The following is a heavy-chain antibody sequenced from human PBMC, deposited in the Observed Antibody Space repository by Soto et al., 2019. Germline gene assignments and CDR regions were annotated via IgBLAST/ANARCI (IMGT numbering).Heavy chain of an antibody. J-gene: IGHJ3*02. CDR3: ARVWVEDIVVMVAALNAFDI. CDR1: GYTFTSYG. D-gene: IGHD2-15*01. CDR2: ISAYNGNT. Sequence: GASVKVSCKASGYTFTSYGISWVRQAPGQGLEWMGWISAYNGNTNHAQKLQGRVTMTTDTSTSTAYMELRSLRSEDRAVYYCARVWVEDIVVMVAALNAFDIWGQGTMVTVSS. V-gene: IGHV1-18*01.